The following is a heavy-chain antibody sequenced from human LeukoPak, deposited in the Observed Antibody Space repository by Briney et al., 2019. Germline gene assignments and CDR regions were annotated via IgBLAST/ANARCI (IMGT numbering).Heavy chain of an antibody. CDR1: GGSISSGDYS. V-gene: IGHV4-30-2*01. CDR3: ARDHSVTGYWYFDL. D-gene: IGHD2-21*02. J-gene: IGHJ2*01. Sequence: PSQTLSLTCAVSGGSISSGDYSWSWVRQPPGKGLEWIGYIYHTGGTFYNPSLKSRVTMSADRSKSQFSLKLSSVTAADTAVYYCARDHSVTGYWYFDLWGRGTLVTVSS. CDR2: IYHTGGT.